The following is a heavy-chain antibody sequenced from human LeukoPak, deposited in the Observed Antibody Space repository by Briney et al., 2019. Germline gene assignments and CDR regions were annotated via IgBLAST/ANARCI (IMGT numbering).Heavy chain of an antibody. Sequence: GGSLRLSCAASGFTFSSYGMHWVRQAPGKGLEWVAVISYDGSNKYYADSVKGRFTISRDNSKNTLYVQMNSLRAEDTAVYYCARDLTYSSGWYYFDYWGQGTLVTVSS. D-gene: IGHD6-19*01. J-gene: IGHJ4*02. V-gene: IGHV3-30*03. CDR3: ARDLTYSSGWYYFDY. CDR1: GFTFSSYG. CDR2: ISYDGSNK.